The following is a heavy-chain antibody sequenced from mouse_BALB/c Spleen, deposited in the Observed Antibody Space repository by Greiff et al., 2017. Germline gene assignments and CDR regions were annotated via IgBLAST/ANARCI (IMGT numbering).Heavy chain of an antibody. D-gene: IGHD2-1*01. CDR2: IYPGDGDT. Sequence: VKLMESGAELARPGASVKLSCKASGYTFTSYWMQWVKQRPGQGLEWIGAIYPGDGDTRYTQKFKGKATLTADKSSSTAYMQLSSLASEDSAVYYCAYGNYEAWFAYWGQGTLVTVSA. V-gene: IGHV1-87*01. J-gene: IGHJ3*01. CDR3: AYGNYEAWFAY. CDR1: GYTFTSYW.